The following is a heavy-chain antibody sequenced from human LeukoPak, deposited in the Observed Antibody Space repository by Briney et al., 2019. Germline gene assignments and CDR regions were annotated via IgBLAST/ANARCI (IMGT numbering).Heavy chain of an antibody. CDR1: GFTFSSYA. D-gene: IGHD3-3*01. CDR3: AKATILGGVFYSFAFDI. Sequence: PGGSQRLSCAASGFTFSSYAMSWVRQAPGKGLEWVSAISGSGGSTYYADSVKGRFTISRDNSKNTLYLQMNSLRAEDTAVYYCAKATILGGVFYSFAFDIWGQGTMVTVLS. V-gene: IGHV3-23*01. CDR2: ISGSGGST. J-gene: IGHJ3*02.